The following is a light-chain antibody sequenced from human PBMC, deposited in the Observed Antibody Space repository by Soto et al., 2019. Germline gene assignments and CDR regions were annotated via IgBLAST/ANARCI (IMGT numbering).Light chain of an antibody. V-gene: IGKV3-20*01. J-gene: IGKJ3*01. CDR3: QQYGSSPFT. CDR2: DAS. CDR1: QSVSSSD. Sequence: EIVLTQSPGTLSLSPGERATLSCRASQSVSSSDLAWYQQKPGQAPRLLIYDASNSATGIPDRFSSSGSGKDFTLTISRLEPEDFAVYYCQQYGSSPFTFGPGTKVDIK.